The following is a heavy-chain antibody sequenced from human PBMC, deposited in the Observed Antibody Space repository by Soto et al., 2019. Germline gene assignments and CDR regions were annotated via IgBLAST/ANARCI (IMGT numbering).Heavy chain of an antibody. D-gene: IGHD2-2*01. CDR1: GGTFSSYA. V-gene: IGHV1-69*13. CDR2: IIPIFGTA. J-gene: IGHJ6*02. Sequence: ASVKVSCKASGGTFSSYAISWVRQAPGQGLEWMGGIIPIFGTASYAQKFQGRVTITADESTSTAYMELSSLRSEDTAVYYCARDCSSTSCPSYYYYYGMDVWGQGTTVTVSS. CDR3: ARDCSSTSCPSYYYYYGMDV.